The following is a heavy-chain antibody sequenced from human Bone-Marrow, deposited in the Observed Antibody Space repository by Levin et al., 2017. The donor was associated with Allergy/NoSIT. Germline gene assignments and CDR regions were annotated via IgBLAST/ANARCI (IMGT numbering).Heavy chain of an antibody. V-gene: IGHV4-59*01. CDR1: GGSISGYY. CDR2: IYYTGST. Sequence: KASETLSLTCTVSGGSISGYYWSWIRQPPGKGLEWIGSIYYTGSTNYNPSLKSRVTMSVDTSKNLFSLSLNSVTAADTAVYFCARDRVSPAILDFWGQGVLVTVSS. CDR3: ARDRVSPAILDF. D-gene: IGHD5/OR15-5a*01. J-gene: IGHJ4*02.